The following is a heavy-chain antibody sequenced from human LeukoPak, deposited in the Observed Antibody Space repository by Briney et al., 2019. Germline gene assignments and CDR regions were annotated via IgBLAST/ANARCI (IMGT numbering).Heavy chain of an antibody. D-gene: IGHD3-3*01. CDR3: AKLADFWSGYCSSFYYYYMDV. CDR2: IGGSGSSA. V-gene: IGHV3-23*01. CDR1: GFTFRSYA. J-gene: IGHJ6*03. Sequence: PGGSLRLSCVGTGFTFRSYAMTWIRQAPGKGLEWVADIGGSGSSAFYADSVKGRFTISRDNAKSTLYVEMHSLRVEDTAVYFCAKLADFWSGYCSSFYYYYMDVWGKGTAVTVSS.